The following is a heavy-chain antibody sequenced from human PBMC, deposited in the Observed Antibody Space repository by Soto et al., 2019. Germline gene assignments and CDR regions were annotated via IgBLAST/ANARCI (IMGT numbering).Heavy chain of an antibody. J-gene: IGHJ4*02. Sequence: LSLTCAVSGGSISSGGYSWSWIRQPPGKGLEWIGYIYHSGSTYYNPSLKSRVTISVDRSKNQFSLKLSSVTAADTAVYYCARAYYDFWSGYSYYFDYWGQGTLVTVSS. V-gene: IGHV4-30-2*01. CDR1: GGSISSGGYS. CDR2: IYHSGST. D-gene: IGHD3-3*01. CDR3: ARAYYDFWSGYSYYFDY.